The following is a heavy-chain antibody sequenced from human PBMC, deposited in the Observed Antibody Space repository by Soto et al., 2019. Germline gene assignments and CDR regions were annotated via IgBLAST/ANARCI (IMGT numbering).Heavy chain of an antibody. D-gene: IGHD3-22*01. CDR3: ASDQGGEVVVDY. V-gene: IGHV3-15*07. CDR2: IKSKSEGGST. CDR1: GFTFTSAW. J-gene: IGHJ4*02. Sequence: EVQLVESAGGLVKPGGSLRISCAASGFTFTSAWMNWVRQAPGQGLEWVGRIKSKSEGGSTDYAAPVKGRFTISRDNSKTTLYLQMNSLKTEGTAVYYCASDQGGEVVVDYWGQGTLVTVSS.